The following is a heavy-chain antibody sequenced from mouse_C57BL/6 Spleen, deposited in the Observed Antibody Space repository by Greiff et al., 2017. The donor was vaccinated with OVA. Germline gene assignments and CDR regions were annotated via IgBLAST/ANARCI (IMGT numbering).Heavy chain of an antibody. Sequence: VQLQQSGPELVKPGASVKISCKASGYAFSSSWVNWVKQRPGKGLEWIGRIYPGDGDTNYNGKFKGKATLTADKSSSTAYMQLSSLTSEDSAVYFCARERTGDWYFDVWGTGTTVTVSS. D-gene: IGHD4-1*01. V-gene: IGHV1-82*01. J-gene: IGHJ1*03. CDR1: GYAFSSSW. CDR3: ARERTGDWYFDV. CDR2: IYPGDGDT.